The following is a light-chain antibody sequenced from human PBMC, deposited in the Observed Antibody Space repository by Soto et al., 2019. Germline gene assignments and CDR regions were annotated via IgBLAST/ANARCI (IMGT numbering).Light chain of an antibody. CDR2: GAS. J-gene: IGKJ4*01. V-gene: IGKV3-20*01. Sequence: EIVLTQSPGTLSLSPGERATLSCRASQTVRTNYLAWFQHKPGQAPRLLIYGASSRATGIPDRFSGSGSGTDFTLTINRLEPEAVAVYFCQQYSDSPLTFGGGTKVEIK. CDR1: QTVRTNY. CDR3: QQYSDSPLT.